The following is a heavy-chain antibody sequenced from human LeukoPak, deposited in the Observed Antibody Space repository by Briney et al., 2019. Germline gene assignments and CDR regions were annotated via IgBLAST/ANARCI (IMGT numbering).Heavy chain of an antibody. CDR2: ISAYNGNT. CDR1: GYTFTSYG. V-gene: IGHV1-18*01. CDR3: ARDQGGGPSSYYYYYGMDV. D-gene: IGHD3-16*01. J-gene: IGHJ6*02. Sequence: ASVKVSCKASGYTFTSYGISWVRQAPGQGLEWMGWISAYNGNTNYAQKLQGRVTMTTDTSTGTAYMELRSLRSDDTAVYYCARDQGGGPSSYYYYYGMDVWSQGTTVTVSS.